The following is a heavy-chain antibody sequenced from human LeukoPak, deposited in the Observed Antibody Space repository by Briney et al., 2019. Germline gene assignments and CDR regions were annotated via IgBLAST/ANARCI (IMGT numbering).Heavy chain of an antibody. CDR1: GGSISSSSYY. Sequence: SETLSLTCTVSGGSISSSSYYWGWIRQPPGKGLEWIGSIYYSGSTNYNPSLKSRVTISVDTSKNQFSLKLSSVTAADTAVYYCARGSPFAMEWLFSFDYWGQGTLVTVSS. D-gene: IGHD3-3*01. CDR2: IYYSGST. J-gene: IGHJ4*02. V-gene: IGHV4-39*07. CDR3: ARGSPFAMEWLFSFDY.